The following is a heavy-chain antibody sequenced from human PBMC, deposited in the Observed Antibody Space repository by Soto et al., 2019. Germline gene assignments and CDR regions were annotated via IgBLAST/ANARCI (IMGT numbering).Heavy chain of an antibody. CDR1: GGAIGSYY. J-gene: IGHJ4*02. CDR3: ARRGELGATTVDY. CDR2: IHYTGNT. V-gene: IGHV4-59*08. Sequence: PSETLSLTCTVSGGAIGSYYWSWIRQPPGKGLEWIGYIHYTGNTDSNPSLKSRVTISLDTSKNQTSLRLNSVTAADTAVYYCARRGELGATTVDYWGQGTLVTVSS. D-gene: IGHD1-26*01.